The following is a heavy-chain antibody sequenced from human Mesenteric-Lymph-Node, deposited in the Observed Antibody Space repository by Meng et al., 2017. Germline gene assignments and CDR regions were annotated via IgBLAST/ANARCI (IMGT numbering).Heavy chain of an antibody. CDR1: GFTFSSYA. CDR3: ATSLLWFGACAFDF. D-gene: IGHD3-10*01. Sequence: GGSLRLSCAASGFTFSSYAMHWVRQAPGKGLEWVAVISYDGSNKYYADSVKGRFTISRDNSKNTLYLQMNSLRAEDTAVYYCATSLLWFGACAFDFWGHGTMVTVSS. V-gene: IGHV3-30*01. J-gene: IGHJ3*01. CDR2: ISYDGSNK.